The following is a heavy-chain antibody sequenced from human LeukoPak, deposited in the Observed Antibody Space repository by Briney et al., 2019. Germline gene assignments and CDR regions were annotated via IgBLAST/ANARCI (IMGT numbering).Heavy chain of an antibody. D-gene: IGHD3-22*01. CDR1: GFTFSSYA. CDR2: ISYDGSNK. Sequence: GGSLRLSCAASGFTFSSYAMHWVRQAPGKGLEWVAVISYDGSNKYHAESVKGRFTISRDNSKNTLYLQMNSLRAEDTAVYYCARVGLDYYYYYGMDVWGQGTTVTVSS. V-gene: IGHV3-30*03. CDR3: ARVGLDYYYYYGMDV. J-gene: IGHJ6*02.